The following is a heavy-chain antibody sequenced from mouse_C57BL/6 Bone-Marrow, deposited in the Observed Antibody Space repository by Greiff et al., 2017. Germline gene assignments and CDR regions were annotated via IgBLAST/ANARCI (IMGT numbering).Heavy chain of an antibody. CDR2: IYPRDGST. V-gene: IGHV1-85*01. J-gene: IGHJ1*03. CDR1: GYTFTSYD. Sequence: VKLQQSGPELVKPGASVKLSCKASGYTFTSYDINWVKQRPGQGLEWIGWIYPRDGSTKYNEKFKGKATLTVDTSSSTAYMELHSLTSADSAVYFCARRDYDESRYFDVWGTGTTVTVSS. CDR3: ARRDYDESRYFDV. D-gene: IGHD2-4*01.